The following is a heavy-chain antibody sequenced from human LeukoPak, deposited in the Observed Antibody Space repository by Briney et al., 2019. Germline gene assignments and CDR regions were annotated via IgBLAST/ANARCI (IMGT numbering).Heavy chain of an antibody. V-gene: IGHV1-2*02. Sequence: ASVKVSCKASGYTFTGYYMHWVRQAPGQGLEWMGWINPNSGGTNYAQKFQGRVTMTRDTSISTAYMELSRLRSDDTAVYYCAGGESSSWYSHYYFDYWGQGTLVTVSS. CDR3: AGGESSSWYSHYYFDY. CDR1: GYTFTGYY. CDR2: INPNSGGT. D-gene: IGHD6-13*01. J-gene: IGHJ4*02.